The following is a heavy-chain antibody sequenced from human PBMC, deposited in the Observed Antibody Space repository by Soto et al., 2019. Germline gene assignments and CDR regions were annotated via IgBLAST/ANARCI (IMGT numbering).Heavy chain of an antibody. J-gene: IGHJ4*02. CDR2: AYYRSQWYI. CDR3: ATWRYDY. D-gene: IGHD3-16*01. V-gene: IGHV6-1*01. CDR1: GDSVSSNNAA. Sequence: SQTLSLTCVISGDSVSSNNAAWNWIRQSPSRGLEWLGRAYYRSQWYIEYADSVKSRVIIDADTSKNQFSLQVNSVTPEDTAVYFCATWRYDYWGQGTPVTVS.